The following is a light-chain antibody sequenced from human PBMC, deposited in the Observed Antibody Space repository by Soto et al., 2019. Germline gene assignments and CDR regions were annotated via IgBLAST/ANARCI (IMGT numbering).Light chain of an antibody. CDR3: YT. V-gene: IGKV3-15*01. CDR2: GAS. CDR1: QSVSSN. J-gene: IGKJ4*02. Sequence: GERATLSCRASQSVSSNLAWYQQKPGQAPRLLIYGASTRATGIPARFSGSGSGTEFTVNISFFFYADYGIRYRYTF.